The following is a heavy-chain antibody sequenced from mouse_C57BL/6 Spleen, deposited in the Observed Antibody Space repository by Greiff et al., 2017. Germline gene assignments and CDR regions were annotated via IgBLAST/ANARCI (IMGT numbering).Heavy chain of an antibody. CDR1: GFSLTSYG. J-gene: IGHJ4*01. CDR3: AKNRDGKAMDY. Sequence: QVQLQQSGPGLVQPSQSLSITCTASGFSLTSYGVHWVRQSPGQGLEWLGVIWSGGSTDYNAAFMSRLSITKDNSTSQVFFRMNSLQADDTSIYYCAKNRDGKAMDYWGQGTSVTVSS. D-gene: IGHD2-1*01. CDR2: IWSGGST. V-gene: IGHV2-5*01.